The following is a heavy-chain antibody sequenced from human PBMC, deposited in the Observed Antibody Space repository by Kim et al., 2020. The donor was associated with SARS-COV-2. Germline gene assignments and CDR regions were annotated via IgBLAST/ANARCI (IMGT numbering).Heavy chain of an antibody. D-gene: IGHD3-3*01. V-gene: IGHV5-51*01. Sequence: SFQGKVTISADKSISTAYLQWSSLKASDTAMYYCARRKKDRRSDLNAFDIWGQGTMVTVSS. J-gene: IGHJ3*02. CDR3: ARRKKDRRSDLNAFDI.